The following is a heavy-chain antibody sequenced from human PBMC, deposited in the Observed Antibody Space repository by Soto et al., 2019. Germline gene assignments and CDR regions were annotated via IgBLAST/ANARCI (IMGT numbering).Heavy chain of an antibody. Sequence: EVQLVESGGGLVQPGGSLRLSCAASGFTVSSNYMSWVRKAPGKGLEWVSVIYSGGSTYYADSVKGRFTISKDNSKNTLYLQMNSLRAEDTAVYYCARDRIPTGMDVWGQGTTVTVSS. CDR3: ARDRIPTGMDV. CDR2: IYSGGST. CDR1: GFTVSSNY. V-gene: IGHV3-66*01. J-gene: IGHJ6*02.